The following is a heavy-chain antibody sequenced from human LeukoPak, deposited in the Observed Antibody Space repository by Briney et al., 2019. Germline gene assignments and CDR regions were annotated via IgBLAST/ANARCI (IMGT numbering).Heavy chain of an antibody. CDR2: INHSGST. Sequence: SETLSLTCAVYGGSFSGYYWSWIRQPPGKGLEWIGEINHSGSTNYNPSLKSRVTISVDTSKNQFSLKLSSVTAADTAVYYCARVRGLIAAAGTTWYFALWGRGTLVTVSS. J-gene: IGHJ2*01. V-gene: IGHV4-34*01. D-gene: IGHD6-13*01. CDR1: GGSFSGYY. CDR3: ARVRGLIAAAGTTWYFAL.